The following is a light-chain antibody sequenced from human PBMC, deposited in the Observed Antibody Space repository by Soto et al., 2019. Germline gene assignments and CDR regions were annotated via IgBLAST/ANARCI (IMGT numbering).Light chain of an antibody. CDR3: QQRSNWPIT. J-gene: IGKJ5*01. Sequence: DIQMTQSPSTLSASVGDRVTITCRASQSISSWLAWYQQKPGKAPKLLIYKASSLESGVPSRFRGSGSGTEFTLTISSLEPEDFEVYYCQQRSNWPITFGQGTRLEIK. V-gene: IGKV1-5*03. CDR1: QSISSW. CDR2: KAS.